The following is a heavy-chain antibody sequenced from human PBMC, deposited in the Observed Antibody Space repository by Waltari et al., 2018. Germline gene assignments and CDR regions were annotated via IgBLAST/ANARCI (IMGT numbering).Heavy chain of an antibody. CDR1: GSSINSASY. J-gene: IGHJ2*01. CDR2: VYFSGSA. Sequence: QVQLQESGPGLLKPSETLSLTCSVSGSSINSASYWAWLRQSPGKGLEWLARVYFSGSAYYNPTLNSRLTISLNPFHNQFSLGLDSVTSADTAMYFCARDPSPHASNWYFDFWGRGTLVTVSS. D-gene: IGHD2-2*01. V-gene: IGHV4-38-2*02. CDR3: ARDPSPHASNWYFDF.